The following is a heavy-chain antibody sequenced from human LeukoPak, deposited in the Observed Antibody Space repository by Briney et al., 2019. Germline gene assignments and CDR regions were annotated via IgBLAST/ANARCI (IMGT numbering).Heavy chain of an antibody. CDR1: GGSISSYY. CDR3: ARRQYSSGWYGSFDP. CDR2: IYYSGST. J-gene: IGHJ5*02. Sequence: TSETLSLTCTVSGGSISSYYWSWIRQPPGKGLEWIGYIYYSGSTNYNPSLKSRVTISVDTSKNQFSLKLSSVTAADTAVYYCARRQYSSGWYGSFDPWGQGTLVTVSS. D-gene: IGHD6-19*01. V-gene: IGHV4-59*01.